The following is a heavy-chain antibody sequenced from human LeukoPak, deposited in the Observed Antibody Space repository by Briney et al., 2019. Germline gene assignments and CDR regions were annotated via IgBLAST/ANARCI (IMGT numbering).Heavy chain of an antibody. D-gene: IGHD6-19*01. CDR1: GGSISSSSHY. Sequence: SETLSLTCTVSGGSISSSSHYWGWIRQPPGKGLEWIGSIYYSGSTYYNPSLESRVTISVDTSKNQSSLKLSSVTAADTAVYYCATSGWYLLPGVYWGQGTLVTVSS. CDR3: ATSGWYLLPGVY. J-gene: IGHJ4*02. V-gene: IGHV4-39*01. CDR2: IYYSGST.